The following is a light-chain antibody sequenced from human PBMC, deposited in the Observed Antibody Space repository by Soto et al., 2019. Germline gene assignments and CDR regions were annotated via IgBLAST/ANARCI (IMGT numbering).Light chain of an antibody. CDR2: GNS. CDR3: QSYASSLSAL. Sequence: QSVLTQPPSVSGAPGQTVTISCTGSSCNIGAGYDVHWYQQLPGTAPKLIIYGNSNRPSGVPNRFSGSKSGTSASLAITGLQAEDEADYYCQSYASSLSALFGGGTKLTVL. V-gene: IGLV1-40*01. J-gene: IGLJ3*02. CDR1: SCNIGAGYD.